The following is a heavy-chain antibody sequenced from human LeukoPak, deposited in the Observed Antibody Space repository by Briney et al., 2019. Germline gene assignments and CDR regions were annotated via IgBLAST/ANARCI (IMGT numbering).Heavy chain of an antibody. CDR1: GGSISTYY. V-gene: IGHV4-59*01. CDR3: ATRDSGYDAWYFDL. Sequence: TSETLSLTCTVSGGSISTYYWSWIRQPPGKGLGWLGYVYYSGSTNYNPSLKSRVTISVDTSKNQFSLNLSSMTAADTAVYYCATRDSGYDAWYFDLWGRGTLVTVSS. D-gene: IGHD5-12*01. J-gene: IGHJ2*01. CDR2: VYYSGST.